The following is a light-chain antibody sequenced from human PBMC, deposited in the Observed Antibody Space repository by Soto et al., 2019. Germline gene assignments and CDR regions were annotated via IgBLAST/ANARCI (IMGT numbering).Light chain of an antibody. Sequence: QSVLTQPPSVSAAPGQKVTISCSGSSSNIGKNYVSWYQQLPGTAPKLLIYDNIQRSSGIPDRFSGSKSGTSATLGITGLQTGDEAVYYCGTWDSSLRAVVFGGGTKVTVL. CDR2: DNI. J-gene: IGLJ2*01. CDR1: SSNIGKNY. CDR3: GTWDSSLRAVV. V-gene: IGLV1-51*01.